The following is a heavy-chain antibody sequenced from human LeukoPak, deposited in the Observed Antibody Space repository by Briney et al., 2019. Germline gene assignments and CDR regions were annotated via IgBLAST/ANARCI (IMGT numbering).Heavy chain of an antibody. Sequence: GGSLRLSCAASGFTFSDSYMSWIRQAPGKGLEWVSYISGSGNTKYYADPVKGRFTTSRDNAKNSLYLQMSSLRAEDTAVYYCARERGSSNTNYFDSWGQGTLVTVSS. D-gene: IGHD6-6*01. CDR1: GFTFSDSY. J-gene: IGHJ4*02. CDR3: ARERGSSNTNYFDS. V-gene: IGHV3-11*01. CDR2: ISGSGNTK.